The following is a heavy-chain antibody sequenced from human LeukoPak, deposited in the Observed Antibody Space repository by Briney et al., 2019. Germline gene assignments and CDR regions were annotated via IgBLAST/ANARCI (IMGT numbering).Heavy chain of an antibody. D-gene: IGHD3-22*01. J-gene: IGHJ4*02. CDR1: GGSISSTSSY. CDR3: ARYYYDSSGYYYPVDY. V-gene: IGHV4-39*01. Sequence: SQTLSLTCTVSGGSISSTSSYWGWIRQPPREGLEWMGCIYYSGTTYYNPSLKSRVTISVETSKNQFSLRLSSVTAADTAVYYCARYYYDSSGYYYPVDYWGQGTLVTVSS. CDR2: IYYSGTT.